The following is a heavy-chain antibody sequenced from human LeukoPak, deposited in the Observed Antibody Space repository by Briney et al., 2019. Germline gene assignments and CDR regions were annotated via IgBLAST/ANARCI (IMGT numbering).Heavy chain of an antibody. Sequence: GGSLRLSCAASGFTFDDYAMHWVRQAPGKGLEWVSLISGDGGSIYYADSVKGRFTISRDNNKNSLYLQMNTLRTEDTALYYCAKGLAVKGWYYYYGMDVWGQGTTVTVSS. J-gene: IGHJ6*02. CDR1: GFTFDDYA. CDR3: AKGLAVKGWYYYYGMDV. D-gene: IGHD4-11*01. CDR2: ISGDGGSI. V-gene: IGHV3-43*02.